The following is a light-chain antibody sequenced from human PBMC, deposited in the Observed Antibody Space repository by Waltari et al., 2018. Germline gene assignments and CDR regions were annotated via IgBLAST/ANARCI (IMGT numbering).Light chain of an antibody. CDR3: SSYTSTKTGV. J-gene: IGLJ1*01. V-gene: IGLV2-14*01. CDR2: EVS. CDR1: SSDVGGYNY. Sequence: QSALTQPASASGSPGQSITISCTGTSSDVGGYNYVSWYQQYPGKAPQLMIYEVSYLPSGISNRFSGSKSGNTATLTISGLQAEDEADYYCSSYTSTKTGVFGTGTKVTVL.